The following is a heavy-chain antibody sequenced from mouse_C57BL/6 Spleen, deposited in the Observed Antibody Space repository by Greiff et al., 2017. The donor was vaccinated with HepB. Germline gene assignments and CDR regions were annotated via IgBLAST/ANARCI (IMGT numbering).Heavy chain of an antibody. J-gene: IGHJ2*01. Sequence: EVMLVESGGGLVKPGGSLKLSCAASGFTFSSYTMSWVRQTPEKRLEWVATISGGGGNTYYPDSVKGRFTISRDNAKNTLYLQMSSLRSEDTALYYCARPYRYYFDYWGQGTTLTVSS. CDR3: ARPYRYYFDY. V-gene: IGHV5-9*01. CDR1: GFTFSSYT. D-gene: IGHD2-14*01. CDR2: ISGGGGNT.